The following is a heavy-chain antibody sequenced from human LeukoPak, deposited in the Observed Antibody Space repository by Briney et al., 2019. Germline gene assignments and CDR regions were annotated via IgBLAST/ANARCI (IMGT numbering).Heavy chain of an antibody. D-gene: IGHD5-18*01. CDR2: INHSGST. CDR1: GGSFSGYY. CDR3: ASTGKWIQLWPYYYYGMDV. Sequence: SETLSLTCAVYGGSFSGYYWSWIRQPPGKGLEWIGEINHSGSTNYNPSLKSRVTVSVDTSKNQFSLKLSSVTAADTAVYYCASTGKWIQLWPYYYYGMDVWGQGTTVTVSS. V-gene: IGHV4-34*01. J-gene: IGHJ6*02.